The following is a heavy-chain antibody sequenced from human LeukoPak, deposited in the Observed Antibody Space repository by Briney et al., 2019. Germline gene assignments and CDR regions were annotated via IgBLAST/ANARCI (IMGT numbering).Heavy chain of an antibody. J-gene: IGHJ4*02. CDR2: IRYDGSNK. Sequence: GGSLRLSCAASGFTFSTFGMHWVRQAPGKGLEWVAFIRYDGSNKYYADSVKGRFTISRDNSKNTLYLQITSLRPEDTAVYYCAKDQLGYCTSTSCWALDYWGQGTLVTVSS. D-gene: IGHD2-2*01. CDR1: GFTFSTFG. CDR3: AKDQLGYCTSTSCWALDY. V-gene: IGHV3-30*02.